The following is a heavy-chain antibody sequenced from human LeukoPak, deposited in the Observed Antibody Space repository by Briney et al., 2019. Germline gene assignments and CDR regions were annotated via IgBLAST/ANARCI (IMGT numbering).Heavy chain of an antibody. CDR2: IDPSDSST. CDR3: ARDPMVRGVIISNDYYYYYGMDV. V-gene: IGHV5-10-1*01. Sequence: GASLKTSCKCSGYSFTSYWISWVRQMPEKGLGRMGGIDPSDSSTNYQQSFQGYVTISADKSISTAYLQWSSLYASDTAMYYYARDPMVRGVIISNDYYYYYGMDVWGKGTTVTVSS. D-gene: IGHD3-10*01. CDR1: GYSFTSYW. J-gene: IGHJ6*04.